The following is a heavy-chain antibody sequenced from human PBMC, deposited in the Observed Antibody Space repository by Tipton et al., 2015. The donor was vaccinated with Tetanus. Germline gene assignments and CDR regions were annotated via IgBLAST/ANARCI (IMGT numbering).Heavy chain of an antibody. D-gene: IGHD1-26*01. V-gene: IGHV3-53*01. CDR1: GLPVSSMY. Sequence: SLRLSCAVSGLPVSSMYMSWVRQPPGKGLEWVSLTYSGGSTYYADSVKGRFSISRDNSKNTLYLQTTGLRAEDTAVYYCARDGLVRAFSLDYWGQGTLVTVSS. J-gene: IGHJ4*02. CDR2: TYSGGST. CDR3: ARDGLVRAFSLDY.